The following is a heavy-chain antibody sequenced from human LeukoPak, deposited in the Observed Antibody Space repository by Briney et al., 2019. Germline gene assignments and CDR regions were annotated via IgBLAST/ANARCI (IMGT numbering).Heavy chain of an antibody. CDR2: ISYDGSNK. J-gene: IGHJ4*02. CDR3: ASPLRLGELSFGY. CDR1: GFTFSSYG. Sequence: GGSLRLSCAASGFTFSSYGMHWVRQAPGKGLEWVAVISYDGSNKYYADSVKGRFTISRDNSKNTLYLQMNSLRAEDTAVYYCASPLRLGELSFGYWGQGTLVTVSS. D-gene: IGHD3-16*02. V-gene: IGHV3-30*03.